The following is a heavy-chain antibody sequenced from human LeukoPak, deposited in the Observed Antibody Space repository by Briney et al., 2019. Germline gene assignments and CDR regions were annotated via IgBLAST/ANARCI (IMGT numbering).Heavy chain of an antibody. D-gene: IGHD1-1*01. J-gene: IGHJ4*02. CDR2: IDISGGST. CDR3: ANEVRPNDY. V-gene: IGHV3-23*01. CDR1: GFTFSNAW. Sequence: GGSLRLSCAASGFTFSNAWMCWVRQAPGKGLEWVSSIDISGGSTYYADSAEGRFTISRDNSKNTLYLQMNGLRVEDTALYYCANEVRPNDYWGQGTLVTVSS.